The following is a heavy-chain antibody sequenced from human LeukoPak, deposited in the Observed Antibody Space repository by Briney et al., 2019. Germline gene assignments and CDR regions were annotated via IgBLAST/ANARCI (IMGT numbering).Heavy chain of an antibody. CDR1: GFTVSSYW. J-gene: IGHJ4*02. CDR3: ARDLSSRDAY. Sequence: GGSLRLSCAASGFTVSSYWMSWVRQAPGEGLEWVACIHQNGGTEYYVDSVKGRFAISRDNTKNSLYLQMNSLTIEDTAVYYCARDLSSRDAYWGQGTLVTVSS. D-gene: IGHD6-13*01. V-gene: IGHV3-7*03. CDR2: IHQNGGTE.